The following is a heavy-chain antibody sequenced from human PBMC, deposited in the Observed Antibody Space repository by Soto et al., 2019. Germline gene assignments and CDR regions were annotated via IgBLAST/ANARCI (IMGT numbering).Heavy chain of an antibody. J-gene: IGHJ6*02. V-gene: IGHV2-5*02. D-gene: IGHD2-21*02. CDR2: IYWDDDK. Sequence: QITLKESGPTLVKPTQTLTLTCTFSGFSLSTGGVGVGWIRQPPGKALEWLALIYWDDDKRYSPSLKSRLTVTKDPSKNQVVLTMTNMDPVDTATYYCAHSRCGGDCLRSYSSHDYFGMDVWGQGTTVTVSS. CDR3: AHSRCGGDCLRSYSSHDYFGMDV. CDR1: GFSLSTGGVG.